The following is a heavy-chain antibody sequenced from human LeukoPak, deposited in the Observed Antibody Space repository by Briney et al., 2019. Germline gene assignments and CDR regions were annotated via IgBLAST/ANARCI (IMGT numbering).Heavy chain of an antibody. CDR2: ISSGTI. CDR3: AKITMIVVGPFDY. V-gene: IGHV3-48*01. Sequence: GGSLRLSCAASGFTFDTYSMNWVRQAPGKGLEWVSRISSGTISYADYVEGRFTISRDNSKNTLYLQMNSLRAEDTAVYYCAKITMIVVGPFDYWGQGTLVTVSS. D-gene: IGHD3-22*01. CDR1: GFTFDTYS. J-gene: IGHJ4*02.